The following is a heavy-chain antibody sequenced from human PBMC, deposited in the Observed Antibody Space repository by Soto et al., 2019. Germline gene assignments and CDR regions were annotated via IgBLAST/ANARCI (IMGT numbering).Heavy chain of an antibody. D-gene: IGHD3-10*01. CDR3: AREGVRIQGAFDI. J-gene: IGHJ3*02. V-gene: IGHV1-8*01. CDR1: GYTFTSYD. CDR2: MNPNSGNT. Sequence: ASVKVSCKASGYTFTSYDINWVRQATGQGLEWMGWMNPNSGNTGYAQKFQGRVTMTRNTSISTAYMELSSLRSEDTTVYYCAREGVRIQGAFDIWGQGPMVTVSS.